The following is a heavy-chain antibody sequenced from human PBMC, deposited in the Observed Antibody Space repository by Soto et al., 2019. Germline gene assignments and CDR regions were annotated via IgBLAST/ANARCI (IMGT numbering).Heavy chain of an antibody. CDR2: IFYSGSS. V-gene: IGHV4-30-4*01. D-gene: IGHD5-18*01. Sequence: SETLSLTCTVSGGSISSYYWSWIRQPPGKGLEWIAYIFYSGSSYYNPSLKSRVTISVDTSKNQFSLKLSSVTAADTAVYYCARGYSYGYSYYFDYWGQGTLVTVSS. J-gene: IGHJ4*02. CDR3: ARGYSYGYSYYFDY. CDR1: GGSISSYY.